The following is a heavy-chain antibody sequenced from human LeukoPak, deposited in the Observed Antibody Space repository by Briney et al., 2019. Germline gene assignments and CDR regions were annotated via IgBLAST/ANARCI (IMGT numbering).Heavy chain of an antibody. V-gene: IGHV1-69*13. CDR1: GGSFSTYA. CDR2: IIPFFGTP. D-gene: IGHD3-10*01. J-gene: IGHJ6*02. Sequence: SVKVSCKASGGSFSTYAISWVRQAPGQGLEWMGGIIPFFGTPSYAQKFHGRVTITADESTNTAYMEVSSLRSEDTALYYCARYKVPPHQDSSMVPGVYYYYGMDVWGLGTTVTVSS. CDR3: ARYKVPPHQDSSMVPGVYYYYGMDV.